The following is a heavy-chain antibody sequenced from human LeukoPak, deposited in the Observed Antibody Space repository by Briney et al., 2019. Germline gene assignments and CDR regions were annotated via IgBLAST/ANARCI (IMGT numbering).Heavy chain of an antibody. CDR2: MNPNSGNT. J-gene: IGHJ4*02. CDR3: AAYYYDSSGYYRPTDY. CDR1: GYTFTSSD. Sequence: GASVKVSCKASGYTFTSSDINWVRQATGQGLEWMGWMNPNSGNTGYAQKFQGRVAMTRDTSTSTAYMELSSLTSEDAAVYYCAAYYYDSSGYYRPTDYWGQGTLVIVSS. D-gene: IGHD3-22*01. V-gene: IGHV1-8*01.